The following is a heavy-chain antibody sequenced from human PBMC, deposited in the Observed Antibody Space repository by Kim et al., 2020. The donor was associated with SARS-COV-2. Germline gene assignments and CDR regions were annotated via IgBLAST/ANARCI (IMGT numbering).Heavy chain of an antibody. V-gene: IGHV1-69*04. CDR1: GGTFSSYA. CDR2: IIPILGMA. J-gene: IGHJ6*02. D-gene: IGHD3-9*01. Sequence: SVKVSCKASGGTFSSYAISWVRQAPGQGLEWMGRIIPILGMANYAQQFQDRVTMTADKSTSTAYMELSSLRSEDTTVYYCERPTTYYDILTGYSDYYYYGMDVWGQGTTVTVSS. CDR3: ERPTTYYDILTGYSDYYYYGMDV.